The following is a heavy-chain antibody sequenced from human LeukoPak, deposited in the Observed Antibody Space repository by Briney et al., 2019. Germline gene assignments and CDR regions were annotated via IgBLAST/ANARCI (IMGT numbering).Heavy chain of an antibody. V-gene: IGHV3-23*01. Sequence: PGGSLRLSCAASGFTFSSYAMSWVRQAPGKGLEWVSAISGSGGSTYYADSVKGRFTISRDNSKNTLYLQMNSLRAEDTAVYYCAKGGYSYGSFAYYFDYWGQGTLVTVS. J-gene: IGHJ4*02. D-gene: IGHD5-18*01. CDR3: AKGGYSYGSFAYYFDY. CDR1: GFTFSSYA. CDR2: ISGSGGST.